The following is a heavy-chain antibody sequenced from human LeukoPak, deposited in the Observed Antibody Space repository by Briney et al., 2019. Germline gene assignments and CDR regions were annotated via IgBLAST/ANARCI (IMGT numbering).Heavy chain of an antibody. V-gene: IGHV4-34*01. D-gene: IGHD5-18*01. CDR3: ARGRGGYRVADWFDP. CDR1: GGSFSGYY. Sequence: SETLSLTCAVYGGSFSGYYWSWIRQPPGKGLEWIGEINHSGSTNYNPSLKSRVTISVDTSKNQFSLKLSSVTAADTAVYYCARGRGGYRVADWFDPWGQGTLVTVSS. J-gene: IGHJ5*02. CDR2: INHSGST.